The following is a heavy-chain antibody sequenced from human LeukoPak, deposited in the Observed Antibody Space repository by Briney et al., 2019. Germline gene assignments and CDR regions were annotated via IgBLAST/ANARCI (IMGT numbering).Heavy chain of an antibody. CDR1: GFTFSSYA. J-gene: IGHJ4*02. CDR3: AKDRSSSWTFDY. D-gene: IGHD6-13*01. CDR2: ISYDGSNK. Sequence: GGSLRLSCAASGFTFSSYAMSWVRQAPGKGLEWVAIISYDGSNKYYADSVKGRFTISRDNSKNTLYLQMNSLRAEDTAVYYCAKDRSSSWTFDYWGQGTLVTVSS. V-gene: IGHV3-30*18.